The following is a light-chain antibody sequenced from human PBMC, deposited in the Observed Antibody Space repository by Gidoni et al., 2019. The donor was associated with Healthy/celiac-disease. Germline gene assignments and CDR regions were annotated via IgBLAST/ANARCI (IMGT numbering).Light chain of an antibody. Sequence: EIVLTMSPVTLSLCPGERATLSWRASQRVSSSYLAWYQQKPGQAPRLLIYGASSRATGIPDSFSGSGSGTDFTLTISRLEPEDFAVYYCKQYGSSPPMYTFGQGTKLEIK. J-gene: IGKJ2*01. CDR2: GAS. V-gene: IGKV3-20*01. CDR1: QRVSSSY. CDR3: KQYGSSPPMYT.